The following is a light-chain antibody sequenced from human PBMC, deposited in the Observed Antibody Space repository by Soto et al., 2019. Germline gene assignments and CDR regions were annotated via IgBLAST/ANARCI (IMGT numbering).Light chain of an antibody. CDR3: QQYGSSPET. J-gene: IGKJ2*01. Sequence: EIVLTQSPGTLSLSPGDRATISCRASQSVSSSYLAWYQQQPGQAPRLLIYAASSRDTGIPDRFSGSGSGTDFTLTISRLEPEDFAVYYCQQYGSSPETFGQGTKLEIK. V-gene: IGKV3-20*01. CDR2: AAS. CDR1: QSVSSSY.